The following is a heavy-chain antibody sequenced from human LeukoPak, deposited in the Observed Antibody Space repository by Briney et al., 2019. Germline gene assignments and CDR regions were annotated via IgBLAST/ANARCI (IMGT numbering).Heavy chain of an antibody. V-gene: IGHV4-34*01. CDR3: ARGRYCDFWSGYTIYYFDY. CDR2: INHSGST. D-gene: IGHD3-3*01. Sequence: SETLSLTCAVYGGSFSGYYWSWIRQPPGKGLEWIGEINHSGSTNYNPSLKSRVTISVDTSKNQFSLKLSSVTAADTAVYYCARGRYCDFWSGYTIYYFDYWGQGTLVTVSS. CDR1: GGSFSGYY. J-gene: IGHJ4*02.